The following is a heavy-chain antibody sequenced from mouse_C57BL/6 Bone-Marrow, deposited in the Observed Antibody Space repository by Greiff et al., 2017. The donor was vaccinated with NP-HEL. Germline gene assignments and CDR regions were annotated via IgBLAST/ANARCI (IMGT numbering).Heavy chain of an antibody. J-gene: IGHJ2*01. V-gene: IGHV1-76*01. D-gene: IGHD1-1*01. CDR3: ARDYYNASSCVFSY. CDR1: GYTFTDYY. Sequence: QVQLQQSGAELVRPGASVKLSCKASGYTFTDYYINWVKQRPGQGLEWIARIYPGSGNTYYNEKFKGKATLTAEKSSSTAYMQLSSLTSEDSAVYFGARDYYNASSCVFSYWGQGTTLTVSS. CDR2: IYPGSGNT.